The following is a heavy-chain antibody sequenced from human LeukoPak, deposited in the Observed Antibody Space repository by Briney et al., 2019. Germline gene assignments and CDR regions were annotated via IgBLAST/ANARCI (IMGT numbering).Heavy chain of an antibody. D-gene: IGHD6-19*01. J-gene: IGHJ4*02. Sequence: PGGSLRLSCAASGFTFSSYWMHWVRQAPGKGLVWVSRINSDGSSTTYADSVKGRFTISRDNAKNTLYLQMNSLRAEDTAVYYCARAAVAGDFDYWGRGTLVTVSS. CDR1: GFTFSSYW. CDR3: ARAAVAGDFDY. V-gene: IGHV3-74*01. CDR2: INSDGSST.